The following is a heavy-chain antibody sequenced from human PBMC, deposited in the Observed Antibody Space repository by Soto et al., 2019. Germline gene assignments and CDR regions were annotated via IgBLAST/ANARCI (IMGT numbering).Heavy chain of an antibody. CDR2: IIPIFGTA. D-gene: IGHD3-3*01. CDR3: ARDLKGESFGVVKDYYYGMDV. Sequence: SGTVSCKSSGCTFSSYAIIWVRQAPGQGLEWMGGIIPIFGTANYARKIPGRLTITADESTSTAYMELSSLRSEDTAVDDCARDLKGESFGVVKDYYYGMDVWGQGTTVTVSS. CDR1: GCTFSSYA. J-gene: IGHJ6*02. V-gene: IGHV1-69*13.